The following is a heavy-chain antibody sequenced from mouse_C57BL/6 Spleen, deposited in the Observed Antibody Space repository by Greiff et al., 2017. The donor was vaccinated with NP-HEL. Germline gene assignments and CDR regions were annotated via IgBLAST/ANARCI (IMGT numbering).Heavy chain of an antibody. V-gene: IGHV1-9*01. J-gene: IGHJ2*01. CDR1: GYTFTGYW. Sequence: QVQLKESGAELMKPGASVKLSCKATGYTFTGYWIEWVKQRPGHGLEWIGEILPGSGSTNYNEKFKGKATFTADTSSNTAYMQLSSLTTEDSAIYDGAIGNSNTVDKGDYWGQGTTLTVSS. CDR3: AIGNSNTVDKGDY. CDR2: ILPGSGST. D-gene: IGHD1-1*01.